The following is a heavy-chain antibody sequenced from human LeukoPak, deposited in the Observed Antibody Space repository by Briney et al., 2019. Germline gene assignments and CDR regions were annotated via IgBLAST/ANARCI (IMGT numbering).Heavy chain of an antibody. J-gene: IGHJ4*02. CDR1: GYTLNELS. CDR2: FDPEDGET. Sequence: ASVKVSCKASGYTLNELSIHWVRQAPGKGLEWMGGFDPEDGETIYAQKFRGRLTMTEETSTDTAYKELSSLRSDDAAVYYCTTDLDYWGQGSLVTVSS. V-gene: IGHV1-24*01. CDR3: TTDLDY.